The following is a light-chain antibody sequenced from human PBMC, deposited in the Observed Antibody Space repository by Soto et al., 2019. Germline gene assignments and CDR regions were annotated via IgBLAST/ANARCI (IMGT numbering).Light chain of an antibody. Sequence: DIVLTQSPGTLSLSPGERATLSCRASQSVSSSYLAWYQQTPGQAPRLLIYGASSRATGIPDRFSGSGSGTDFTLTISRLEPEDFAVYYCQQYGDSPPTFGQGTRLEIK. CDR3: QQYGDSPPT. CDR1: QSVSSSY. V-gene: IGKV3-20*01. J-gene: IGKJ5*01. CDR2: GAS.